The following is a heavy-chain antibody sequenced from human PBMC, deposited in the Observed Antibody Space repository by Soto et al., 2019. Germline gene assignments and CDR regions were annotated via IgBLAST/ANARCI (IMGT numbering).Heavy chain of an antibody. J-gene: IGHJ6*02. CDR2: ISSSSSYI. CDR3: ARDLKLLWFGEELSPYGMDV. CDR1: GFTFSSYS. Sequence: GGSLRLSCAASGFTFSSYSMNWVRQAPGKGLEWVSSISSSSSYIYYADSVKGRFTISRDNAKNSLYLQMNSLRAEDTAVYYCARDLKLLWFGEELSPYGMDVWGQGTTVTV. D-gene: IGHD3-10*01. V-gene: IGHV3-21*01.